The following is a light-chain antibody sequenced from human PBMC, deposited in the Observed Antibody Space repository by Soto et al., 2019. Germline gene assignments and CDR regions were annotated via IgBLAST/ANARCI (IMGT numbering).Light chain of an antibody. CDR1: QSVSSY. CDR3: HKSSNWPRLT. J-gene: IGKJ4*01. Sequence: EIVLTQSPATLSLSPGERATLSCRASQSVSSYLAWYQQKPGQAPRLLIYDASNRATGIPARFSGSGSGTDFTLTISSLEPEDFAVYYCHKSSNWPRLTFGGGTKVDIK. V-gene: IGKV3-11*01. CDR2: DAS.